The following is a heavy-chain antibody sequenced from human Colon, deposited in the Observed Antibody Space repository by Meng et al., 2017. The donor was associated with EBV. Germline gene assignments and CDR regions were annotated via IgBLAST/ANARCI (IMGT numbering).Heavy chain of an antibody. V-gene: IGHV4-59*08. J-gene: IGHJ5*02. CDR1: GGAIGSYY. Sequence: QSHLLGSGAGRVKHSDALSLTCTFSGGAIGSYYWSWIRQPPGKGLEWIGYIYYSGSTNYNPSLKSRVTISVDTSKNQFSLKLSSVTAADTAVYYCARHFINWFDPWGQGTLVTVSS. CDR3: ARHFINWFDP. CDR2: IYYSGST.